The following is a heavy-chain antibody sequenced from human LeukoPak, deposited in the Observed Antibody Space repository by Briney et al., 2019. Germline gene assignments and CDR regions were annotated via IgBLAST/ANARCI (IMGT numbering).Heavy chain of an antibody. CDR1: VLTLSSYE. D-gene: IGHD3-22*01. V-gene: IGHV3-48*03. Sequence: PGGCLSLSRAASVLTLSSYEINWVRQAPGRGGGGVSCICSSVSTMYYADSVKGRFTISRDNAKKALYLQVNSLRADDTAVYYCARPVSGYFFEYWGQGTLVTVSS. CDR2: ICSSVSTM. J-gene: IGHJ4*02. CDR3: ARPVSGYFFEY.